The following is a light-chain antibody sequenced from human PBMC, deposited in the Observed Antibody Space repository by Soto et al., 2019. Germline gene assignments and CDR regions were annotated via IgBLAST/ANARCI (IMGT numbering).Light chain of an antibody. Sequence: QSVLTQPPSVSGAPGQRVTISCTGSSSNIGAGYDVHWYQQLPGTDPKLLIYGNSNRPSGVPDRFSGSKSGTSASLAITGLQAEDGADYYCQSYDSSLSGVVFGGGTKVTVL. CDR1: SSNIGAGYD. V-gene: IGLV1-40*01. CDR2: GNS. CDR3: QSYDSSLSGVV. J-gene: IGLJ2*01.